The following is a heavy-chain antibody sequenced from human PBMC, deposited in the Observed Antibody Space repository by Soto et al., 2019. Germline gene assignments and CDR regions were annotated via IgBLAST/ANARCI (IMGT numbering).Heavy chain of an antibody. CDR2: TYYRSKWYN. D-gene: IGHD6-13*01. Sequence: SQTLSLTCAISGDSVSSNSAAWNWIRQSPSRGLEWLGRTYYRSKWYNDYAVSVKSRITINPDTSKNQFSLQLNSVTPEDTAVYYCARVEVAAAESTTGAWFDPWGQGTLVTVSS. V-gene: IGHV6-1*01. CDR3: ARVEVAAAESTTGAWFDP. J-gene: IGHJ5*02. CDR1: GDSVSSNSAA.